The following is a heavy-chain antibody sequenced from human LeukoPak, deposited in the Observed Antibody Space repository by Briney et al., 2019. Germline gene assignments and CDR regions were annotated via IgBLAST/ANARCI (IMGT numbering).Heavy chain of an antibody. D-gene: IGHD6-13*01. CDR1: GFTFSSYA. CDR3: AKNPGTASEGSYFDY. J-gene: IGHJ4*02. V-gene: IGHV3-23*01. Sequence: GGSLRLSCAASGFTFSSYAMSWVRQAPGKGLEWVSAISGSGGSTYYADSVKGRFTISRDNSKNTLYLQMNSLRAEDTAAYYCAKNPGTASEGSYFDYWGQGTLVTVSS. CDR2: ISGSGGST.